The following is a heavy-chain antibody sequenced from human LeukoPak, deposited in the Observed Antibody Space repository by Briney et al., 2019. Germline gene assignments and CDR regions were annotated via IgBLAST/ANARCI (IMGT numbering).Heavy chain of an antibody. CDR3: ARAVRSIAAAWYYFDY. CDR1: GFTFSSYS. Sequence: TGGSLRLSCAASGFTFSSYSMTWVRQAPGKGLEWVSSISSSSSYIYYADSVKGRFTISRDNAKNSLYLQMNSLRAEDTAVYYCARAVRSIAAAWYYFDYWGQGTLVTVSS. CDR2: ISSSSSYI. J-gene: IGHJ4*02. V-gene: IGHV3-21*01. D-gene: IGHD6-13*01.